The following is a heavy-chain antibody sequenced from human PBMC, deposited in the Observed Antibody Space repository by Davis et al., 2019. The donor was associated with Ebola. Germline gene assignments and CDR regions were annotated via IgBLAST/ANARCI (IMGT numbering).Heavy chain of an antibody. Sequence: SVKVSCKAAGGTLRTHGMGWVRQAPGQGLEWMGGLIPIFGTPNYAQKFQNRVTITADESTSTAYMELSSLRSDDTAVYYCARGRPWLWVATPVRFDYWGQGTQVTVSS. CDR2: LIPIFGTP. CDR1: GGTLRTHG. V-gene: IGHV1-69*13. CDR3: ARGRPWLWVATPVRFDY. J-gene: IGHJ4*02. D-gene: IGHD5-12*01.